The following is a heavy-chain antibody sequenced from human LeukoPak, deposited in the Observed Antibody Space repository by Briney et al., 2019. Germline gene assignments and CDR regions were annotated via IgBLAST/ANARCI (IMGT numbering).Heavy chain of an antibody. V-gene: IGHV4-31*03. J-gene: IGHJ4*02. D-gene: IGHD2-2*01. Sequence: SETLSLTCTVSGGYIITSGHYWGWIRQHPGKGLEWIGYIYYSGSTYYNPSLKSRVTISVDTSKNQFSLKLSSVTAADTAVYYCARVGPLGYCSSTSCYPPESYFDYWGQGTLVTVSS. CDR2: IYYSGST. CDR3: ARVGPLGYCSSTSCYPPESYFDY. CDR1: GGYIITSGHY.